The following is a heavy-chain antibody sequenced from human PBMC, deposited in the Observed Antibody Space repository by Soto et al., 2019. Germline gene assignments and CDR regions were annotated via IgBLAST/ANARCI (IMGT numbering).Heavy chain of an antibody. CDR1: GFPFSNYA. V-gene: IGHV3-30-3*01. Sequence: PGGSLRLSCAASGFPFSNYAMHWVRQAPGKGLEWVTVMSFDGSDKYYADSVKGRFTISRDNSNNTLYLQMSSLRAEDTAVYFCPSSPLFLGPLDSWGQGTLVTVSS. CDR2: MSFDGSDK. D-gene: IGHD3-3*01. J-gene: IGHJ5*01. CDR3: PSSPLFLGPLDS.